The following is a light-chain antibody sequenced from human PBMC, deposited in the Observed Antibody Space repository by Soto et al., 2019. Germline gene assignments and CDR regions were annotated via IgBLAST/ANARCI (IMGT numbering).Light chain of an antibody. J-gene: IGLJ1*01. V-gene: IGLV2-14*01. CDR2: EVT. CDR1: SSDVGAYNY. Sequence: QSVLSPPSSLSGSPGQSITISCTGTSSDVGAYNYVSWYQHHPGKVPKLLIYEVTNRPSGVSDRFSGSKSGNTASLTISGLQAEDEADYYCSSKRDSSTLFVFGTGTKV. CDR3: SSKRDSSTLFV.